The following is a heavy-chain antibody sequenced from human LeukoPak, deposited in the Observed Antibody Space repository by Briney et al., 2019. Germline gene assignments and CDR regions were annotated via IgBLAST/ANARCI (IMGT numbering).Heavy chain of an antibody. Sequence: SETLSLTCTVSGGSITSNHWSWVRQPPGKGLEWIGQVHHSGSTYYNPSLNNRVTIFIDMSKNQFSLRLNSVTATDTAVYYCARLVCGGGSCPAEFDYWGQGTLVTVSS. CDR1: GGSITSNH. J-gene: IGHJ4*02. D-gene: IGHD2-15*01. CDR3: ARLVCGGGSCPAEFDY. CDR2: VHHSGST. V-gene: IGHV4-4*02.